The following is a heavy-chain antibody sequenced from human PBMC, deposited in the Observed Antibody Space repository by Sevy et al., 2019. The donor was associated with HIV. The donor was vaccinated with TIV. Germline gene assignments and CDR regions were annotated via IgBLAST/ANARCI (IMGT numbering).Heavy chain of an antibody. CDR2: MNPNSGET. D-gene: IGHD3-10*01. J-gene: IGHJ4*02. V-gene: IGHV1-8*01. CDR1: GYTFTNYE. CDR3: ARDEQRPYYYGSGNMGH. Sequence: ASVKVSCKASGYTFTNYEINWVRQATGQGLEWMGRMNPNSGETGYAPQFHGRVTMTRNTSLKIGYMELSSLTSDDTAVYYCARDEQRPYYYGSGNMGHWGQGTLVTVSS.